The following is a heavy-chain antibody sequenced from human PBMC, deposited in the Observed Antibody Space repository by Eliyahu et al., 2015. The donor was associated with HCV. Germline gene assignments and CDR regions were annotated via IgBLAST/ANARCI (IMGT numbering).Heavy chain of an antibody. CDR2: IHYSGST. V-gene: IGHV4-59*01. J-gene: IGHJ5*02. CDR1: GGXIPTYY. CDR3: ASGGGGIAVAGTGGWFDP. D-gene: IGHD6-19*01. Sequence: QVQLQESGPGLVRPSETLSLTCTVSGGXIPTYYWXWIRQPPGKGLEWIGYIHYSGSTNYNPSLKSRVTISVDTSKNQFSLNLNSVTAADTAVYYCASGGGGIAVAGTGGWFDPWGQGALVTVSS.